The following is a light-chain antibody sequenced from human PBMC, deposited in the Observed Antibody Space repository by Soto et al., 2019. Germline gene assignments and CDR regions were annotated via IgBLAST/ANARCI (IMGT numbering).Light chain of an antibody. V-gene: IGKV3-15*01. Sequence: EIVLTQPPGTLSLSIGERTTLSCRASQSVSRTSLSWYQQKPGQAPRLLIYGASTRATGLPARFSGSGSGTDFTLTISSLQSEDFAVYYCQQYNTWPPITFGQGTRLEIK. J-gene: IGKJ5*01. CDR1: QSVSRT. CDR2: GAS. CDR3: QQYNTWPPIT.